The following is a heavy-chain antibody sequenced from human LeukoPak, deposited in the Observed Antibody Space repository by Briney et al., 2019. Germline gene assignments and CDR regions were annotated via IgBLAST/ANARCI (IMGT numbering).Heavy chain of an antibody. V-gene: IGHV1-69*13. CDR1: GGTFSSYA. J-gene: IGHJ6*03. D-gene: IGHD3-9*01. Sequence: SVKVSCKASGGTFSSYAISWVRQAPGQGLEWMGGIIPIFGTANYAQKFQGRVTITADESTSTAYMELSSLRSEDTAVYYCAKDCNDILTGYYSPWNYYYYYMDVWGKGTTVTISS. CDR3: AKDCNDILTGYYSPWNYYYYYMDV. CDR2: IIPIFGTA.